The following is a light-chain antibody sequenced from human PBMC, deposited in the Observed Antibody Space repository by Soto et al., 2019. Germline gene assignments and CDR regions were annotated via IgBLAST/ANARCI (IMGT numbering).Light chain of an antibody. CDR3: QQYGDSPWT. CDR1: QSVSSSY. CDR2: GAS. J-gene: IGKJ1*01. Sequence: EIVLTQSPGTLSLSPGERATLSCRASQSVSSSYVAWYQQKPGQAPRLLFYGASSRATGIPDRFSGSGSGTEFTLAISRLEPEDFAVYYCQQYGDSPWTFGQGTKVEIK. V-gene: IGKV3-20*01.